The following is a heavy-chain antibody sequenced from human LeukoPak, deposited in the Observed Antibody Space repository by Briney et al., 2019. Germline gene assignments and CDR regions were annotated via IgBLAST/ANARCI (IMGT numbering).Heavy chain of an antibody. J-gene: IGHJ6*03. V-gene: IGHV4-34*01. CDR3: ARGLRHCTNGVCYNYYYYYMDV. Sequence: SETLSLTCAVYGGSFSGYYWSWIRQPPGKGLEWIGEINHSGSTNYNPSLKSRVTISVDTSKNQFSLKLSSVTAADTAVYYCARGLRHCTNGVCYNYYYYYMDVWGTGTTVTVSS. D-gene: IGHD2-8*01. CDR2: INHSGST. CDR1: GGSFSGYY.